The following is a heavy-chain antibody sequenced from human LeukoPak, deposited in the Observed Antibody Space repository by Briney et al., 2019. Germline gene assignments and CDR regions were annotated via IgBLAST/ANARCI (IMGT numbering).Heavy chain of an antibody. CDR2: IGTAGDT. J-gene: IGHJ4*02. Sequence: PGGSLRLSCAASGFTFSSYDMHWVRQATGKGLEWVSAIGTAGDTYYPGSVKGRFTISRDNAKNSVLLEINSLRVEDTAVYYCATGLEDSNIDYWGQGTLVTVSS. CDR3: ATGLEDSNIDY. V-gene: IGHV3-13*01. CDR1: GFTFSSYD.